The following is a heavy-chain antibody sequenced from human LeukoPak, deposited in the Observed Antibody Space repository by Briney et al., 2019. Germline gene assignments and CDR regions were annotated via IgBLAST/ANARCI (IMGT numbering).Heavy chain of an antibody. V-gene: IGHV3-23*01. J-gene: IGHJ4*02. D-gene: IGHD4-17*01. CDR2: ISGSGGST. CDR3: AKDLTSGDYVT. Sequence: GGSLRLSCAASGFTFSNTYMSWVRQAPGKGLEWVSAISGSGGSTYYADSVKGRFTISRDNSKNTLYLQMNSLRAEDTAVYYCAKDLTSGDYVTWGQGTLVTVSS. CDR1: GFTFSNTY.